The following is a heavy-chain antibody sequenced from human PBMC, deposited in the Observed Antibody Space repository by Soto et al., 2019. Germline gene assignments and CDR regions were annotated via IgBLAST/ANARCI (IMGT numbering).Heavy chain of an antibody. CDR3: AHSGWETAQTYDY. D-gene: IGHD2-21*02. V-gene: IGHV2-5*02. CDR1: GFSLSTYGAG. J-gene: IGHJ4*02. CDR2: IYWDGDK. Sequence: QITLRESGPTLVKPTQTLTLTCTFSGFSLSTYGAGVGWIRQPPGKALEWLALIYWDGDKRYNPSLKSRLTIAKDSSRNQVVLIMTNMDPVDTATFYCAHSGWETAQTYDYWGQGTLVTVSS.